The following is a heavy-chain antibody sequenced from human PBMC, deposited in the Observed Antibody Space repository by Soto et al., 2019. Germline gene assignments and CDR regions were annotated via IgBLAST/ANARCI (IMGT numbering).Heavy chain of an antibody. CDR3: AREGGESSDGLYYFDS. CDR2: IYYSGNT. CDR1: GGSTSSDNY. Sequence: TLSFTCTVSGGSTSSDNYWIWIRQPPWKGLEWIGHIYYSGNTDYNPSLKSRLAISIDTSKNQFSLKLSSVTAADTAVYFCAREGGESSDGLYYFDSWGQGSLVTVSS. D-gene: IGHD3-16*01. J-gene: IGHJ4*02. V-gene: IGHV4-30-4*01.